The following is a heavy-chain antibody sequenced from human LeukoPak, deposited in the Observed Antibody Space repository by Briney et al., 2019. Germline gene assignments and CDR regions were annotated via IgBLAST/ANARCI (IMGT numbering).Heavy chain of an antibody. D-gene: IGHD1-26*01. V-gene: IGHV4-39*01. J-gene: IGHJ5*02. Sequence: ASETLSLTCTVSGGSISSRTYYWGRIRQPPGKGLEWIGSIYYSGSTYYNPSLKCRVTISVDTSKNRFSLKLSSVTAADTAVYYCASGSYYNWFDPWGQGTLVTVSS. CDR2: IYYSGST. CDR3: ASGSYYNWFDP. CDR1: GGSISSRTYY.